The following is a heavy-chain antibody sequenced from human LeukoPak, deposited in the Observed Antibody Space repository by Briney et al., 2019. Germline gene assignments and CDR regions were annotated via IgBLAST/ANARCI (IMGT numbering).Heavy chain of an antibody. J-gene: IGHJ4*02. CDR1: GLTVSSNY. CDR3: ARERVENQQLVGGNY. CDR2: IYSGGST. V-gene: IGHV3-66*01. D-gene: IGHD6-6*01. Sequence: GGSLRLCCAASGLTVSSNYMSWVRQAPGKGLEWVSVIYSGGSTYYADSVKGRFTISRDNSKNTLYLQMNSLRAEDTAVYYCARERVENQQLVGGNYWGQGTLVTVSS.